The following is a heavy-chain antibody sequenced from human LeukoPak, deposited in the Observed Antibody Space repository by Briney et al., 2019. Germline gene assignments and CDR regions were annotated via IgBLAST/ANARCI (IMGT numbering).Heavy chain of an antibody. CDR1: GGSFSDYY. J-gene: IGHJ6*03. V-gene: IGHV4-34*01. Sequence: SETLSLTCAVYGGSFSDYYWTWIRQTPGKGLGWVGEVSPSGSSNYNPSLKSRVTISVDTSKNQFSLKLRSVTAADTAVYYCARGRQDVNMILVVMAGVSYYLDVWSKGTTVTVS. CDR2: VSPSGSS. D-gene: IGHD3-22*01. CDR3: ARGRQDVNMILVVMAGVSYYLDV.